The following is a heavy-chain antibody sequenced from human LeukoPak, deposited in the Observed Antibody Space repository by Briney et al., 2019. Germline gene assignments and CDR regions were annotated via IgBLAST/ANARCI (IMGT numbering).Heavy chain of an antibody. CDR2: IYYSGST. CDR1: GGSISSYY. CDR3: ARALYGDYYFDY. D-gene: IGHD4-17*01. J-gene: IGHJ4*02. Sequence: SETLSLTCTVSGGSISSYYWSWIRQPPGKGLGWIGYIYYSGSTNYNPSLKSRVTISVDTSKNQFSLKLSSVTAADTAVYYCARALYGDYYFDYWGQGTLVTVSS. V-gene: IGHV4-59*01.